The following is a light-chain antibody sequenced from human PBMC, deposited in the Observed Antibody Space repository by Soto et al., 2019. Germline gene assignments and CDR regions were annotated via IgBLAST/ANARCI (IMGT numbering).Light chain of an antibody. J-gene: IGKJ5*01. Sequence: VLTQSPVTLSLSPGERATLSCRASQSFRGLLAWYQQKPGQAPRLLIYDAYNRATGIPPRFSGSGSGTDFTLTISSLEPEDFAVYYCQQRSNWPPTFGQGTRLEIK. CDR2: DAY. CDR1: QSFRGL. V-gene: IGKV3-11*01. CDR3: QQRSNWPPT.